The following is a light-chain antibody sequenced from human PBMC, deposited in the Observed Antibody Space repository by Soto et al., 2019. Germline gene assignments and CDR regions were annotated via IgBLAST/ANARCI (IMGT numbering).Light chain of an antibody. V-gene: IGLV2-14*03. CDR1: SANIGSYNY. CDR3: SSYIPASSLGVI. Sequence: QSALTQPASVSGSPEQSITISCTGSSANIGSYNYVAWYQQHPGQAPKLIIYDVTNRPSGVSDRFSGSKSDNTASLTISGLHAEDEAHYYCSSYIPASSLGVIFGGGTKLTVL. CDR2: DVT. J-gene: IGLJ2*01.